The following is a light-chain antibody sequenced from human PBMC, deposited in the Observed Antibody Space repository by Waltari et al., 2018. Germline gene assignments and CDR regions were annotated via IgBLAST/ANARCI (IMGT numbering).Light chain of an antibody. CDR3: QQYSNWYT. CDR2: DAS. CDR1: QSVSST. Sequence: EILMTQSPATLSVSPGERATLACRASQSVSSTLAWYQQKPGQAPRLLIYDASTRATGIPARFSGSGSGTEFTLTISSLQSEDLAVYYCQQYSNWYTFGQGTKLEIK. V-gene: IGKV3-15*01. J-gene: IGKJ2*01.